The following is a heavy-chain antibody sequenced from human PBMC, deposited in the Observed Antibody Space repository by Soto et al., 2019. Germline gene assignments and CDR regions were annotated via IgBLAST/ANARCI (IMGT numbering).Heavy chain of an antibody. J-gene: IGHJ5*02. CDR2: ISAYNGNT. Sequence: ATVKVSCKASGYTFTSYGIKWVRQAPGQGLEWMGWISAYNGNTNYAQKLQGRVTMPTDTSTSTAYMELRSLRSDDTAVYYCASSCSSTSGYHNWFDPWGQGTLVTVSS. D-gene: IGHD2-2*01. V-gene: IGHV1-18*04. CDR1: GYTFTSYG. CDR3: ASSCSSTSGYHNWFDP.